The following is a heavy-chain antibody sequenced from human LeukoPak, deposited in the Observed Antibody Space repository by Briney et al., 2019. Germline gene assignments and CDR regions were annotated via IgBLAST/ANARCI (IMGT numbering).Heavy chain of an antibody. CDR2: ISSSSSYI. CDR1: GFTFSSYS. D-gene: IGHD5-12*01. CDR3: ARDLYSGFRNWFDP. V-gene: IGHV3-21*01. J-gene: IGHJ5*02. Sequence: GGSLRLSCAASGFTFSSYSMNWDRQAPGKGLEWVSSISSSSSYIYYADSVKGRFTISRDNAKNSLYLQMNSLRAEDTAVYYCARDLYSGFRNWFDPWGQGTLVTVSS.